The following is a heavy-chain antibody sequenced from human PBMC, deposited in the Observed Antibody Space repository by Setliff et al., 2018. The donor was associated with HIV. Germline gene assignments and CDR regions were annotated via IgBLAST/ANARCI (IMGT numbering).Heavy chain of an antibody. D-gene: IGHD6-19*01. V-gene: IGHV4-4*02. Sequence: SETLSLTCIVSGATITSSRWWSWVRQAPGERPEWLGEIYHTGSTNYNPSLKSRVTMSVETSMNQFSLRLTSVTAADTAIYYCARTIQPSSSPFDFWGQGILVTVSS. J-gene: IGHJ4*02. CDR1: GATITSSRW. CDR3: ARTIQPSSSPFDF. CDR2: IYHTGST.